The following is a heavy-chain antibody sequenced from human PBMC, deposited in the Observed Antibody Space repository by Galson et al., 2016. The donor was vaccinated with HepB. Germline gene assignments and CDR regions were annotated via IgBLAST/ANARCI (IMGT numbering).Heavy chain of an antibody. CDR3: ARDGDVPSDYYDSSGRGYFDY. CDR2: ISYDGSHK. CDR1: GFTFSTYA. Sequence: SLRLSCAASGFTFSTYAIHWVRQAPGKGLEWVAVISYDGSHKYYADSVKGRFTISRDNSKDTLYLQMNSLRAEDTAVYYCARDGDVPSDYYDSSGRGYFDYWGQGSQVTVSS. J-gene: IGHJ4*02. V-gene: IGHV3-30*04. D-gene: IGHD3-22*01.